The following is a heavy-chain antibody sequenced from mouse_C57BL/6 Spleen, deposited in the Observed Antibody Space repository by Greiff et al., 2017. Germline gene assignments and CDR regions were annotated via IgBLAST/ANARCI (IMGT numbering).Heavy chain of an antibody. CDR2: IYPGDGDT. D-gene: IGHD2-4*01. J-gene: IGHJ4*01. CDR1: GYAFSSSW. V-gene: IGHV1-82*01. CDR3: ASYYDYDYAMDY. Sequence: QVQLQQSGPELVKPGASVKISCKASGYAFSSSWMNWVKQRPGKGLEWIGRIYPGDGDTNYNGKFKGKATLTADKSSSTAYMQLSSLTSEDSAVYFCASYYDYDYAMDYWGQGTSVTVS.